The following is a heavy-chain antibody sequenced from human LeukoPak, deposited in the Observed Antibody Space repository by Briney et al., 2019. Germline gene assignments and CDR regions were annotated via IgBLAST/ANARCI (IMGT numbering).Heavy chain of an antibody. CDR2: INTNTGNP. V-gene: IGHV7-4-1*02. CDR3: ARAITMVRGAHYYYYGMDV. CDR1: GYTFTGYY. J-gene: IGHJ6*02. Sequence: GASVKVSCKASGYTFTGYYMHWVRQAPGQGLEWMGWINTNTGNPTYAQGFTGRFVFSLDTSVSTAYLQISSLKAEDTAVYYCARAITMVRGAHYYYYGMDVWGQGTTVTVSS. D-gene: IGHD3-10*01.